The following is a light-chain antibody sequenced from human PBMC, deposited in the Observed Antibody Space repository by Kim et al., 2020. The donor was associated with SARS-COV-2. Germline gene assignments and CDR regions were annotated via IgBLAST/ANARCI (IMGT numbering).Light chain of an antibody. V-gene: IGLV3-1*01. CDR2: QNN. J-gene: IGLJ2*01. CDR1: KLGDKY. CDR3: HAWDRNTAI. Sequence: VSPGQTASITCSGDKLGDKYASWYQQRPCQSPVLVISQNNRRPSWIPERFSGSNSGNTATLTISGTQAMDEADYYCHAWDRNTAIFGGGTKLTVL.